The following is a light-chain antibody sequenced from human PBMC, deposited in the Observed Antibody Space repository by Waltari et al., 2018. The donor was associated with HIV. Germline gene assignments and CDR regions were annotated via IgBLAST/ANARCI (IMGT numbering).Light chain of an antibody. J-gene: IGLJ2*01. V-gene: IGLV2-23*02. CDR2: EVT. CDR3: CSYSGTSTLV. CDR1: STDVGSYNL. Sequence: QSALTQPASVSGSPGPSITISSTGTSTDVGSYNLVSWYQQHPGKAPKLMIYEVTKRPSGVSNRFSGSKSGNTASLTISGLQAEGEADYYCCSYSGTSTLVFGGGTKLTVL.